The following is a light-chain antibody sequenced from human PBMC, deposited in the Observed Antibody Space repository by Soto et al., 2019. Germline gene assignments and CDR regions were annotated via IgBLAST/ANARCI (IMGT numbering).Light chain of an antibody. Sequence: QSVLTQSPSASASLGASVKLTCTLSRGHRSYAIAWHQQQPEKGPRFLMKLNNDGSHSKGDGIPDRFSGSSSGTERYLTISSLQSEDEADYYCQTWGTGNVVFGGGTKLTVL. CDR3: QTWGTGNVV. CDR2: LNNDGSH. V-gene: IGLV4-69*01. CDR1: RGHRSYA. J-gene: IGLJ2*01.